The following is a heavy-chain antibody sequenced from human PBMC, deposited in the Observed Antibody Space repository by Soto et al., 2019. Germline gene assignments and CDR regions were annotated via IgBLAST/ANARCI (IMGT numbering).Heavy chain of an antibody. V-gene: IGHV3-23*01. Sequence: GGSLRLSCAASGFTFSSDAMSWVRQAPGKGLEWVSAISGSGGSTYYADSVKGRFTISRDNSKNTLYLQMNSLRAEDTAVYYCAKQGAALNYYYYYMDVWGKGTTVTVSS. CDR1: GFTFSSDA. CDR3: AKQGAALNYYYYYMDV. D-gene: IGHD6-25*01. J-gene: IGHJ6*03. CDR2: ISGSGGST.